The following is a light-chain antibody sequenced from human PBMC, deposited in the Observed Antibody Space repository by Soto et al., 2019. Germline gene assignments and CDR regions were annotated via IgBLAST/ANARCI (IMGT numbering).Light chain of an antibody. V-gene: IGKV3-11*01. J-gene: IGKJ1*01. CDR3: QQRSNWRNT. CDR2: AAS. CDR1: QSVSSY. Sequence: EIVLTQSPATLSLSPGDRATLSCRASQSVSSYLAWYQQKPGQAPRLLIYAASNRATGIPARFSGSGSGTDFTLTISSLEPEDFAVYYCQQRSNWRNTFGQGTKVDIK.